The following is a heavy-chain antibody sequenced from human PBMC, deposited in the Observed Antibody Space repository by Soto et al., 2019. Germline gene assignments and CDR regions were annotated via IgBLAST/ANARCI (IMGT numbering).Heavy chain of an antibody. CDR1: GFTFSNAW. CDR3: KWFGDSQKYYFDY. J-gene: IGHJ4*02. CDR2: IKSKTDGGTT. V-gene: IGHV3-15*01. Sequence: PGESLKISCAASGFTFSNAWMSWVRQAPGKGLEWVGRIKSKTDGGTTDYAAPVKGRFTISRDDSKNTLYLQMNSLKTEDTAVYYCKWFGDSQKYYFDYWGQGTLVTVSS. D-gene: IGHD3-10*01.